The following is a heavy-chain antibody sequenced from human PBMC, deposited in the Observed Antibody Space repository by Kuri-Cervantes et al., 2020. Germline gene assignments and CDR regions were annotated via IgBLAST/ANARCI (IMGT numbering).Heavy chain of an antibody. J-gene: IGHJ4*02. V-gene: IGHV4-39*01. D-gene: IGHD6-13*01. Sequence: SETLSLTCTVSGGSISSSSYYWGWIRPPPGKGLEWIGSIYYSGSTYYNPSLKSRVTISVDTSKNQFSLQLNSVTPEDTAVYYCVRSSHGGYSSSWLFDYWGQGTLVTVSS. CDR3: VRSSHGGYSSSWLFDY. CDR2: IYYSGST. CDR1: GGSISSSSYY.